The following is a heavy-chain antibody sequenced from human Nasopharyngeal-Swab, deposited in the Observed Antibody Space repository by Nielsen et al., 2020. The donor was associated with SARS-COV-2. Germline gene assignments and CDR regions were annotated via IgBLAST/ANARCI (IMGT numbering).Heavy chain of an antibody. J-gene: IGHJ4*02. CDR2: INPDSGGR. Sequence: SVKVSCKASGYTFRDHYIHWVRQAPGQGLEWVGRINPDSGGRNYALRFQGRVTMTRDTSITTAYMEMSGLASDDTAIYYCAREADFTGYYDFWGQGARVIVSS. CDR3: AREADFTGYYDF. D-gene: IGHD2-8*02. V-gene: IGHV1-2*06. CDR1: GYTFRDHY.